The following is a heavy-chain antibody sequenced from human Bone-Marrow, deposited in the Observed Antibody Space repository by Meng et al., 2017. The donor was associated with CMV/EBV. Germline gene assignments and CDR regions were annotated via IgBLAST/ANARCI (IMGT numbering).Heavy chain of an antibody. CDR2: IKSKTDGGTT. Sequence: GESLKISCAASGFTFSNAWMSWVRQAPGKGLEWVGRIKSKTDGGTTDYAAPVKGRFTISRDDSKNTLYLQMNSLKTEDTAVYYCTTEVPIAAHFGWGQGTLVTVSS. D-gene: IGHD6-6*01. CDR1: GFTFSNAW. V-gene: IGHV3-15*01. CDR3: TTEVPIAAHFG. J-gene: IGHJ4*02.